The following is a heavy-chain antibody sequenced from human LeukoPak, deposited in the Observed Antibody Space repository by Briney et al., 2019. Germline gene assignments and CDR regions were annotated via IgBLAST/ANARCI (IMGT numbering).Heavy chain of an antibody. V-gene: IGHV4-34*01. J-gene: IGHJ5*02. D-gene: IGHD6-13*01. CDR2: INHSGST. CDR3: ARHRSSSWYRT. Sequence: SETLSLTCTVSGGSISSYYWSWIRQPPGEGLEWIGEINHSGSTNYNPSLKSRVTISVDTSKNQFSLKLSSVTAADTAVYYCARHRSSSWYRTWGQGTLVTVSS. CDR1: GGSISSYY.